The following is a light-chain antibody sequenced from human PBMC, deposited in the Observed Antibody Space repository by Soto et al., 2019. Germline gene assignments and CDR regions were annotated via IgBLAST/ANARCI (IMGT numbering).Light chain of an antibody. CDR2: DVS. Sequence: QSALTQPASVAGSPGQSITISCTGTSNDIGNYNYVSWYQQHPGKAPKLMIFDVSNRPSGVSNRFSGSKSGNTASPTISGLQAEDEADYYCSSYISSTTPFYVFGTGTKLTVL. J-gene: IGLJ1*01. V-gene: IGLV2-14*01. CDR1: SNDIGNYNY. CDR3: SSYISSTTPFYV.